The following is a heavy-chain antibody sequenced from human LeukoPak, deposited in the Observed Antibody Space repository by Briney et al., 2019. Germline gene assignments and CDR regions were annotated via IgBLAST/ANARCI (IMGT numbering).Heavy chain of an antibody. CDR2: IKQDGSEK. D-gene: IGHD2-15*01. Sequence: GGSLRLSCAASGFTFSSYWMSWVRQAPGKGLEWVANIKQDGSEKYYVDSVKGRFTISRDKAKNSLYLQMNSLRAEDTAVYYCARDVVVVGTYYFDYWGQGTLVTVSS. CDR3: ARDVVVVGTYYFDY. CDR1: GFTFSSYW. J-gene: IGHJ4*02. V-gene: IGHV3-7*01.